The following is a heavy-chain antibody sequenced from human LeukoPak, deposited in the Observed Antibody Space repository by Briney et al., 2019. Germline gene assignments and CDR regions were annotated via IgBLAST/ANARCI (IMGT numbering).Heavy chain of an antibody. D-gene: IGHD6-6*01. CDR2: ISPSATTI. V-gene: IGHV3-48*01. CDR1: AFPFSGYS. Sequence: GGSLRLSCAASAFPFSGYSMNWVRQAPGKGLEWVSYISPSATTIYYADSVKGRFTISRDNAKNSLYLQMNSLRAEDTAVYYCAREYSSSSGRSFDYWGQGTLVTVSS. CDR3: AREYSSSSGRSFDY. J-gene: IGHJ4*02.